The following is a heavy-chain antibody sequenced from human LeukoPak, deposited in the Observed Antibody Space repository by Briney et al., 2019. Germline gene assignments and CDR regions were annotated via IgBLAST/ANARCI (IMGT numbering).Heavy chain of an antibody. CDR3: ARGGGDVYNVFDY. Sequence: SETLSLTCTVSGGSISSGGYYWSWIRQHPGKGLEWIGYIYYSGSTYYNPSLKSRVTISVDTSKNQFSLKLSSVSAADTAVCYCARGGGDVYNVFDYWGQGTLVTVSS. CDR2: IYYSGST. D-gene: IGHD5-24*01. CDR1: GGSISSGGYY. V-gene: IGHV4-31*03. J-gene: IGHJ4*02.